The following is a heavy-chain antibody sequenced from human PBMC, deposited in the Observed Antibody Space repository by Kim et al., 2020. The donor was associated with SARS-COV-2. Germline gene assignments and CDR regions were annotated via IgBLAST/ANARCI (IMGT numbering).Heavy chain of an antibody. CDR2: IIPILGIA. J-gene: IGHJ6*02. D-gene: IGHD5-18*01. Sequence: SVKVSCKASGGTFSSYTISWVRQAPGQGLEWMGRIIPILGIANYAQKFQGRVTITADKSTSTAYMELSSLRSEDTAVYYCARDPPPAMATYYYYGMDVWGQGTTVTVSS. CDR3: ARDPPPAMATYYYYGMDV. V-gene: IGHV1-69*04. CDR1: GGTFSSYT.